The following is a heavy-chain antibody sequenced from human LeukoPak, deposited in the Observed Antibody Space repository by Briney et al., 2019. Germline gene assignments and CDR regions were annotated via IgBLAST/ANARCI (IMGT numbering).Heavy chain of an antibody. CDR3: ANSLAVAGPFDY. Sequence: PGGSLRLSCAASGFTFSNYAMNWVRQAPGKGLEWVSTISGSGGSTYYADSVKGRFTISRDNSKNTLYLQMNSLRAEDTAVYYCANSLAVAGPFDYWGQGTLVTVSS. CDR2: ISGSGGST. V-gene: IGHV3-23*01. CDR1: GFTFSNYA. J-gene: IGHJ4*02. D-gene: IGHD6-19*01.